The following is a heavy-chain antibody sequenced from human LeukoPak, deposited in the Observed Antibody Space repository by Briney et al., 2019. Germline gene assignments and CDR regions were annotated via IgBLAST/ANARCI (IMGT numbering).Heavy chain of an antibody. V-gene: IGHV4-59*01. Sequence: SETLSLTCTVSGGSISSYYWSWIRQPPGKGLEWIGYIYCSGSTKYNPSLKSRVTISVDTSKNQFSLKLSSVTAADTAVYYCASLLTLYSYRYCSGGSCPSDYWGQGTLVTVSS. D-gene: IGHD2-15*01. CDR1: GGSISSYY. CDR3: ASLLTLYSYRYCSGGSCPSDY. CDR2: IYCSGST. J-gene: IGHJ4*02.